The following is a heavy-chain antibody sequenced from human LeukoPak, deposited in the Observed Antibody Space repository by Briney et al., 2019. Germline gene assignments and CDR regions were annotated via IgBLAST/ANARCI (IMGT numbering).Heavy chain of an antibody. Sequence: SETLSLTCTVSGDSISSGSYYWSWIRQPAGKGLEWIGRIYTSGSTNYNPSLKSRVTISVDTSKNQFSLKLSSVTAADTAVYYCAAESYDILTGYYNYYGMDVWGQGTTVTVSS. V-gene: IGHV4-61*02. J-gene: IGHJ6*02. CDR3: AAESYDILTGYYNYYGMDV. D-gene: IGHD3-9*01. CDR2: IYTSGST. CDR1: GDSISSGSYY.